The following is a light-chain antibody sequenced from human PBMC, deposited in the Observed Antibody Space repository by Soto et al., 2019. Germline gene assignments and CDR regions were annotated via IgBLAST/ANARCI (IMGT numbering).Light chain of an antibody. Sequence: QSALTQPASVSGSPGQSITISCTGTSSDVGGYNYVSWYQQHPGKAPKLMIYDVSNRPSGVTNRVSGSKSGNTASLTISGLQAEDEADYYCSSFTSGSIVVFGGGTKLTVL. J-gene: IGLJ2*01. CDR3: SSFTSGSIVV. CDR2: DVS. CDR1: SSDVGGYNY. V-gene: IGLV2-14*01.